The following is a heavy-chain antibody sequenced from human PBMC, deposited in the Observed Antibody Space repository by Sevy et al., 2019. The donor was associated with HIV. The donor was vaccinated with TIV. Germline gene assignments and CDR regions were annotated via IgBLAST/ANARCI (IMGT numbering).Heavy chain of an antibody. V-gene: IGHV1-24*01. Sequence: ASVKVSCKVSGYTLTKLSMHWVRQAPGKGLEWMGRFDPEDGETIFAQKFQGRVTMTEDTSTDTAYMELSSLRSEYTAVYYCAAAREYYEDSSGYLDYWGQGTLVTVSS. CDR3: AAAREYYEDSSGYLDY. CDR1: GYTLTKLS. CDR2: FDPEDGET. J-gene: IGHJ4*02. D-gene: IGHD3-22*01.